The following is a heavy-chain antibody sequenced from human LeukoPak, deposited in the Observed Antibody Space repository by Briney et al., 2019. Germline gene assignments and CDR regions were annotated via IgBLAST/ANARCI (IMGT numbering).Heavy chain of an antibody. CDR1: GGSIDNSNGYF. Sequence: SETLSLTCTVSGGSIDNSNGYFWVWLRQPPGEGLEWIGSISYVGQTFYNSSLESRVTLSVDKSRNQFSLRLRSVTAADTAVFYCARLVYSDPNYFDYWGQGSLVTVSS. CDR2: ISYVGQT. V-gene: IGHV4-39*01. CDR3: ARLVYSDPNYFDY. J-gene: IGHJ4*02. D-gene: IGHD1-26*01.